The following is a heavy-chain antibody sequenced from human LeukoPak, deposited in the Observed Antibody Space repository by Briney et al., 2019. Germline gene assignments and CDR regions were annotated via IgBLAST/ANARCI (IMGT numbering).Heavy chain of an antibody. V-gene: IGHV4-61*02. CDR1: GGSIISGSYD. Sequence: SETLSLTCTVSGGSIISGSYDWSWIRQPAGKGLEWIGRIYTSGSSNYNPSLKSRVTISVDTSKNQFSLKLRSVTAADTAVYYCARVSGYDWESFYDYWGQGTLVTVSS. J-gene: IGHJ4*02. D-gene: IGHD5-12*01. CDR2: IYTSGSS. CDR3: ARVSGYDWESFYDY.